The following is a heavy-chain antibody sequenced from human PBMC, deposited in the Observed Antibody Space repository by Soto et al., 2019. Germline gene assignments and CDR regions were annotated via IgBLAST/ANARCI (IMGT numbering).Heavy chain of an antibody. V-gene: IGHV3-23*01. J-gene: IGHJ6*02. CDR3: AKVDTVYYYYYGMDV. CDR1: GFTFSSYA. CDR2: ISGSGGST. Sequence: GGSLRLSCAASGFTFSSYAMSWVRQAPGKGLEWVSAISGSGGSTYYADSVKGRFTISRDNSKNTLYLQMNSLRAEDTAVYYCAKVDTVYYYYYGMDVWGQGTMVTVSS.